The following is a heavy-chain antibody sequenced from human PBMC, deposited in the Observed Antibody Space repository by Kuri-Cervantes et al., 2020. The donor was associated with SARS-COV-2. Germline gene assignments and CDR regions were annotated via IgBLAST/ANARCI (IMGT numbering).Heavy chain of an antibody. J-gene: IGHJ4*02. Sequence: GESLKISCAASGFTFSSYAMHWVRQAPGKGLEWVAVISYDGSNKYYADSAKGRFTISRDNSKNTLYLQMNSLRAEDTAVYYCAREGLYSSSSGFDYWGQGTLVTVSS. CDR3: AREGLYSSSSGFDY. CDR1: GFTFSSYA. V-gene: IGHV3-30*04. D-gene: IGHD6-6*01. CDR2: ISYDGSNK.